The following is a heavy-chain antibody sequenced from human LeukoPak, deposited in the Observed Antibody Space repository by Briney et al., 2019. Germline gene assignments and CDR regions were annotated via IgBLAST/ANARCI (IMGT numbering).Heavy chain of an antibody. J-gene: IGHJ3*02. Sequence: KPSETLSLTCAVYGGAFRGYYWGWVRQPPGKGLGWIGEINHSGSTNYNPSLKSRVTISVDTSKNHFSLKLTSVTAADTAMYFCARQFSPGAFDIWGQGTMVTVSS. V-gene: IGHV4-34*01. CDR3: ARQFSPGAFDI. CDR1: GGAFRGYY. D-gene: IGHD2/OR15-2a*01. CDR2: INHSGST.